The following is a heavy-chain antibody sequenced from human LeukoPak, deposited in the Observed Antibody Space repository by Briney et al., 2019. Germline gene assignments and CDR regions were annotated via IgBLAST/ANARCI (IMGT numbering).Heavy chain of an antibody. D-gene: IGHD4-11*01. CDR2: ISGDGTRT. CDR3: ARWGNDYSQFDS. CDR1: GFTFSSYA. V-gene: IGHV3-23*01. J-gene: IGHJ4*02. Sequence: GGSLRLSCAASGFTFSSYAMTWARQAPVKGLEWVSAISGDGTRTYYADSVKGRFTISRDNSKNTLFLQMNSLRTEDTAVYFCARWGNDYSQFDSWGQGTLVTVS.